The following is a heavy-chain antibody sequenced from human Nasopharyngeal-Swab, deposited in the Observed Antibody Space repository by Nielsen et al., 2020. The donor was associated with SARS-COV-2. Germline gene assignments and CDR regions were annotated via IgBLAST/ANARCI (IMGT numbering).Heavy chain of an antibody. D-gene: IGHD6-13*01. Sequence: SETLSLTCTVSGDSIAYSTFYWGWIPPPPGKGLEWIGNNYYNGNTYQNPSLKSRLTISVDKSKNQFSLQLSSVTAADTAVYYCVRSSSWYYFDYWAQGTQVTVSS. J-gene: IGHJ4*02. CDR3: VRSSSWYYFDY. CDR2: NYYNGNT. V-gene: IGHV4-39*01. CDR1: GDSIAYSTFY.